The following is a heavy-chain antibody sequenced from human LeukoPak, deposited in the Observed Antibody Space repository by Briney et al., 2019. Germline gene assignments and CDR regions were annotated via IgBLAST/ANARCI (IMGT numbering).Heavy chain of an antibody. CDR2: INPNSGGT. J-gene: IGHJ5*02. D-gene: IGHD6-19*01. Sequence: GASVTVSCKASGYTFTGYYMHWVRQAPGQGLEWMGWINPNSGGTNYAQKFQGRVTMTRDTSISTAYMELSSLRSEDTAVYYCAKCRVSSSGSADHWGQGTLVTVSS. CDR1: GYTFTGYY. V-gene: IGHV1-2*02. CDR3: AKCRVSSSGSADH.